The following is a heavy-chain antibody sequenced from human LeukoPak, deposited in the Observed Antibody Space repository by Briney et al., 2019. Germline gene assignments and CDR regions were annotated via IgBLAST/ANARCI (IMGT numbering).Heavy chain of an antibody. V-gene: IGHV1-69*04. CDR3: ARAYSSTWYYFDY. CDR1: GGTFSSYA. Sequence: SVKVSCKASGGTFSSYAISWVRQAPGQGLEWMGRIIPILGIANYAQKFQGRVTITADKSTSTAYMELSSLRSEDTAVYYCARAYSSTWYYFDYWGQGTLVTVSS. J-gene: IGHJ4*02. D-gene: IGHD6-13*01. CDR2: IIPILGIA.